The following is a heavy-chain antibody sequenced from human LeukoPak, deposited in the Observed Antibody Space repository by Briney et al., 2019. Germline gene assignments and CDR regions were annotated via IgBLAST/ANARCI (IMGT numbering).Heavy chain of an antibody. D-gene: IGHD3-3*01. CDR1: GFTFSNYW. CDR2: INTDGSST. V-gene: IGHV3-74*03. J-gene: IGHJ2*01. Sequence: GGSLRLSCAASGFTFSNYWMHWVRQAPGKGLVWVSRINTDGSSTKYADSVKGRFTISRDNAKNMLYLQMNSLRAEDTAVYYCARVTTQLRFSEWGHFDLWGRGTLVTVSS. CDR3: ARVTTQLRFSEWGHFDL.